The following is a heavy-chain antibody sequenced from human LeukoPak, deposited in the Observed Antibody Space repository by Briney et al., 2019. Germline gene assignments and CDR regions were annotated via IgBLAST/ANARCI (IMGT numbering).Heavy chain of an antibody. Sequence: GSLRLSCATSGFTFSSYAMSWVRQAPGKGLEWVSSISYSESITYYADSVKGRFTISRDNSKNTLYLQMSSLRAEDTALYYCAKDHTPAGYNDAFDIRGQGTMVTVSS. J-gene: IGHJ3*02. D-gene: IGHD2-2*01. CDR1: GFTFSSYA. V-gene: IGHV3-23*01. CDR2: ISYSESIT. CDR3: AKDHTPAGYNDAFDI.